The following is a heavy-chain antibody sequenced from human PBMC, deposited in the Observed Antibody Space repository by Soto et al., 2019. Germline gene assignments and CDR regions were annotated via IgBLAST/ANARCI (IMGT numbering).Heavy chain of an antibody. CDR3: ARVGGGGSGSYFDS. D-gene: IGHD1-26*01. V-gene: IGHV3-74*01. Sequence: PGGSLRLSCAASGFTLSSHWIHWVRQAPGKGLVWVSRISSDGSSIVYADSVKGRFTLSRDNAKDTLYLQMNSLRAEDTAVYYCARVGGGGSGSYFDSWGQGTLVTVSS. J-gene: IGHJ4*02. CDR2: ISSDGSSI. CDR1: GFTLSSHW.